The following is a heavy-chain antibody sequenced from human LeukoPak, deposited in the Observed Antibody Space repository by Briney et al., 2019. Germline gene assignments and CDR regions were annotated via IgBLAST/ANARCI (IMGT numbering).Heavy chain of an antibody. Sequence: QAGGSLRLSCAASGFNFGSYSMTWVRQAPGKGLEWVSAISGSGGSTYYADSVKGRFTISRDNSKNTLYLQMNSLRAEDTAVYYCAKGSGSYLSPLYYFDYWGQGTLVTVSS. CDR3: AKGSGSYLSPLYYFDY. CDR1: GFNFGSYS. D-gene: IGHD1-26*01. V-gene: IGHV3-23*01. J-gene: IGHJ4*02. CDR2: ISGSGGST.